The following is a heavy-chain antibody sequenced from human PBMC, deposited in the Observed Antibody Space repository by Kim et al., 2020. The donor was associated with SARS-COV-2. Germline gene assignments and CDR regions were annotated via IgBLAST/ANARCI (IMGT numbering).Heavy chain of an antibody. CDR1: GFTFSSYS. CDR2: ISSSSSYI. J-gene: IGHJ6*02. CDR3: ARDRGSYSHGYYYYYGMDV. V-gene: IGHV3-21*01. Sequence: GGSLRLSCADSGFTFSSYSMNWVRQAPGKGLEWVSSISSSSSYIYYADSVKGRFTISRDNAKNSLYLQMNSLRAEDTAVYYCARDRGSYSHGYYYYYGMDVWGQGTTVTVSS. D-gene: IGHD1-26*01.